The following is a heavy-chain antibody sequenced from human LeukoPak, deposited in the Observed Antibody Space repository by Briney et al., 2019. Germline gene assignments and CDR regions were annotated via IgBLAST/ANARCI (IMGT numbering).Heavy chain of an antibody. D-gene: IGHD6-13*01. Sequence: GGSLRLSCAASGFTFSSYWMHWVRQAPGKGLVWVSRINSDGSSTSYADSVKGRFTISRDNAKNTLYLQMNSLRAEDTAVYYCARERSSSSTYYGMDVWGQGTTVTVSS. CDR1: GFTFSSYW. CDR3: ARERSSSSTYYGMDV. CDR2: INSDGSST. V-gene: IGHV3-74*01. J-gene: IGHJ6*02.